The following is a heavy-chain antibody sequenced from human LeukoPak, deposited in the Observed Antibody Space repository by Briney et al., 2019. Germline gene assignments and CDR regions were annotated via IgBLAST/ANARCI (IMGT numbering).Heavy chain of an antibody. CDR1: GGSISSSNW. Sequence: SGTLSLTWAVSGGSISSSNWWSSVRQPPGKGLEWIGEIYHSGGTNYNPSLKSRVTISVDKSKNQFSLKLSSVTAADTAVYYCASSRGDIAVAFDYWGQGTLVTVSS. D-gene: IGHD6-19*01. CDR2: IYHSGGT. CDR3: ASSRGDIAVAFDY. J-gene: IGHJ4*02. V-gene: IGHV4-4*02.